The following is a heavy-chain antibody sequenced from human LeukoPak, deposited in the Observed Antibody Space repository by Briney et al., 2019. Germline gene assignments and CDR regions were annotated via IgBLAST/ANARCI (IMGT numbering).Heavy chain of an antibody. V-gene: IGHV3-74*01. J-gene: IGHJ4*02. D-gene: IGHD2-21*02. Sequence: PGGSLRLSCAASGFTFSSYWMHWVRQAPGKGLVWVSRINGDGSSTIYADSVKGRFTISRDNAKNTLYLQMNGLRVDDTAVYYCSSMVTAALWGQGTLVTVSS. CDR1: GFTFSSYW. CDR2: INGDGSST. CDR3: SSMVTAAL.